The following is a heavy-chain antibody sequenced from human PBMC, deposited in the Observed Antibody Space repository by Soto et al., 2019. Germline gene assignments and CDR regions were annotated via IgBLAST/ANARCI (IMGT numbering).Heavy chain of an antibody. D-gene: IGHD3-3*02. J-gene: IGHJ4*02. CDR2: ISGGGVTT. CDR1: GLTFSGYA. CDR3: ATTSKLLASDY. Sequence: EVQVLPSGGGLVQPGGSLRLSCAVSGLTFSGYAMSWVRQAPGKGLQWVSAISGGGVTTYYADSVKGRFTISRDNSKNTLFLQMNSLRAEDTALYYCATTSKLLASDYWGQGALVTVSS. V-gene: IGHV3-23*01.